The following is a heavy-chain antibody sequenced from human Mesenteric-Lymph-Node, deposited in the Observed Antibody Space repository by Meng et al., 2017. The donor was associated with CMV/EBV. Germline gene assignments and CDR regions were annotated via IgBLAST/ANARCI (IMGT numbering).Heavy chain of an antibody. D-gene: IGHD3-22*01. V-gene: IGHV3-30*02. Sequence: GGSLRLSCAASGFTFTTYGMHWVRQAPGKGLEWVTFIRYDGSNKYYADSVKARFTISRDNSRNTLYLQMNSLRTEDTAVYYCARSYDSIGSYYGASDYWGQGTLVTVSS. CDR1: GFTFTTYG. J-gene: IGHJ4*02. CDR3: ARSYDSIGSYYGASDY. CDR2: IRYDGSNK.